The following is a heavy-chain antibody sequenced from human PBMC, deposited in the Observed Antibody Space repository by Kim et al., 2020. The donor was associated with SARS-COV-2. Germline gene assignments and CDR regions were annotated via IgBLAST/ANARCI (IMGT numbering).Heavy chain of an antibody. CDR2: ISSGGGVA. D-gene: IGHD2-21*01. CDR3: ANVFGLITVIPFDH. V-gene: IGHV3-23*01. J-gene: IGHJ4*02. CDR1: GFTFSDFA. Sequence: GGSLRLSCAASGFTFSDFAMAWVRQAPGKGLEWLATISSGGGVAYYADSIKGRLTISRDNSKKTVHLEINRLRVEDTALYYCANVFGLITVIPFDHWGQG.